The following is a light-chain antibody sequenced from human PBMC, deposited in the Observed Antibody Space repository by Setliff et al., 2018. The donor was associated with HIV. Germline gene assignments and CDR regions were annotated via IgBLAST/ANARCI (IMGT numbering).Light chain of an antibody. J-gene: IGLJ1*01. V-gene: IGLV2-14*01. Sequence: QSVLTQPASVSGSPGQSVAISCTGTISDVGRYNYVSWYQQHPGKAPKLIIYGVTNRPSGVSSRFSGSKSGNTASLTISGLQAEDEADYYCSSYAITNTLPFGTGTKVTV. CDR2: GVT. CDR3: SSYAITNTLP. CDR1: ISDVGRYNY.